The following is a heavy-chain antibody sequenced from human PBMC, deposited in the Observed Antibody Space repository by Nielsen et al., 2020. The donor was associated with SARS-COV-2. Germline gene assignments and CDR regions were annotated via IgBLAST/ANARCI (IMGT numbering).Heavy chain of an antibody. D-gene: IGHD4-17*01. J-gene: IGHJ4*02. Sequence: GESLKISCAASGFTFDDYGMSWVRQAPGKGLEWVSGINWNGGSKGYADSVKGRFTISRDNAKNSLYLQMNSLRAEDTALYHCARDLGDYGDYAGPDYWGQGTLVTVSS. V-gene: IGHV3-20*01. CDR2: INWNGGSK. CDR3: ARDLGDYGDYAGPDY. CDR1: GFTFDDYG.